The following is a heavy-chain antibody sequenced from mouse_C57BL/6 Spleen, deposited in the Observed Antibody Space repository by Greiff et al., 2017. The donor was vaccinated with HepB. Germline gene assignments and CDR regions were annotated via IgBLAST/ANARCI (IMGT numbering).Heavy chain of an antibody. Sequence: VQLQQPGAELVKPGASVKLSCKASGYTFTSYWMQWVKQRPGQGLEWIGEIDPSDSYTNYNQKFKGKATLTVDTSSSTAYMQLSSLTSEDSAVYYCAGDSTGFAYWGQGTLVTVSA. CDR3: AGDSTGFAY. J-gene: IGHJ3*01. CDR2: IDPSDSYT. V-gene: IGHV1-50*01. CDR1: GYTFTSYW.